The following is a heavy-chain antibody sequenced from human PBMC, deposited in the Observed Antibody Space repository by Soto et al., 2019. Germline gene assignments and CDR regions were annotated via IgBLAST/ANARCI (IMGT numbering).Heavy chain of an antibody. J-gene: IGHJ6*02. D-gene: IGHD2-15*01. V-gene: IGHV1-18*01. CDR2: ISAYNGNT. Sequence: ASVKVSCKASGYTFTSYTISWVRQAPGQGLEWMGWISAYNGNTNYAQKLQGRVTMTTDTSTSTVYMELRRLRSDDTAVYYCARDRYCSGGSCYYYGMDVWGQGTTVTVSS. CDR1: GYTFTSYT. CDR3: ARDRYCSGGSCYYYGMDV.